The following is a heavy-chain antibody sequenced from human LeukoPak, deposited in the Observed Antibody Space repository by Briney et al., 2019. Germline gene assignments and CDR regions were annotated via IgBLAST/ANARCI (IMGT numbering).Heavy chain of an antibody. Sequence: GASVKFSCKASGYTFTYRYLHWVRQAPGQALEWMGWITPFNGNTNYAQKFQDRVTITRDRSMSTAYMELSSLRSEDTAMYYCANKGETFGVFDIWGQGTMVTVSS. V-gene: IGHV1-45*02. J-gene: IGHJ3*02. D-gene: IGHD2/OR15-2a*01. CDR2: ITPFNGNT. CDR1: GYTFTYRY. CDR3: ANKGETFGVFDI.